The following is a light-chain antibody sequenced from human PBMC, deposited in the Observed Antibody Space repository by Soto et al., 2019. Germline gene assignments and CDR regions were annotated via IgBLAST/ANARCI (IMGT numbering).Light chain of an antibody. CDR3: FSYAGSSTWV. J-gene: IGLJ3*02. Sequence: QSALTQPASLSGSPGQSITISCTGTRNDIRSYNSIAWYQQHPGKAPRVVIFGVTKRPSGISDRFSGSKSGYTASLTISGLQAEDEADYFCFSYAGSSTWVFGGGTKLTVL. CDR2: GVT. CDR1: RNDIRSYNS. V-gene: IGLV2-23*02.